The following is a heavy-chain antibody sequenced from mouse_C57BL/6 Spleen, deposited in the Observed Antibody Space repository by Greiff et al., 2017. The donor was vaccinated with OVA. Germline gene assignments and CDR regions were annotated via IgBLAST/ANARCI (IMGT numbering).Heavy chain of an antibody. CDR1: GYTFTDYY. V-gene: IGHV1-26*01. CDR2: INPNNGGT. Sequence: VQLQQSGPELVKPGASVKISCKASGYTFTDYYMNWVKQSHGKSLEWIGDINPNNGGTSYNQKFKGKATLTVDKSSSTAYMELRSLTSEDSAVYYCAYGNFAYWGQGTLVTVSA. J-gene: IGHJ3*01. CDR3: AYGNFAY. D-gene: IGHD2-1*01.